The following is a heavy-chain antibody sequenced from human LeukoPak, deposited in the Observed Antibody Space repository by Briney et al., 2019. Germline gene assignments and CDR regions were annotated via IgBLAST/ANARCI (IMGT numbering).Heavy chain of an antibody. CDR2: ISSSGSTI. D-gene: IGHD3-10*02. V-gene: IGHV3-48*03. CDR1: GFTFSSYE. CDR3: AELGITMIGGV. J-gene: IGHJ6*04. Sequence: GGSLRLSCAASGFTFSSYEMNWVRQAPGKGLEWVSYISSSGSTIYYADSVKGRFTFCRDNAKNSLYLQMNSLRVEDTAVYYCAELGITMIGGVWGKGTTVTMSS.